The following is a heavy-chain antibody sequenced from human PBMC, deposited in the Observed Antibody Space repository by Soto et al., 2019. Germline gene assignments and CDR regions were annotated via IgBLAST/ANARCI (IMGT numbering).Heavy chain of an antibody. CDR2: IKSKTDGGTT. D-gene: IGHD5-18*01. Sequence: GGSLRLSCAASGFTFSNAWMSWVRQAPGKGLEWVGRIKSKTDGGTTDYAAPVKGRFTISRDDSKNTLYLQMNSLKTEDTAVYYCHPSGYSYVLPGAFDIWGQGTMVTVSS. V-gene: IGHV3-15*01. CDR1: GFTFSNAW. J-gene: IGHJ3*02. CDR3: HPSGYSYVLPGAFDI.